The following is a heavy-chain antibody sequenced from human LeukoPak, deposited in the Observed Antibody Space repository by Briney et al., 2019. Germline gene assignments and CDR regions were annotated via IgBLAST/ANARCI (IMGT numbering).Heavy chain of an antibody. CDR2: ISSSSSYI. V-gene: IGHV3-21*01. J-gene: IGHJ4*02. Sequence: GGSLRLSCAASGFTFSSYSMNWVRQAPGKGLEWVSSISSSSSYIYYADSVKGRFTISRDNAKNSLYLQMNSLRAGDTAVYYCARSWLLAAAGTYDYWGQGTLVTVSS. CDR3: ARSWLLAAAGTYDY. CDR1: GFTFSSYS. D-gene: IGHD6-13*01.